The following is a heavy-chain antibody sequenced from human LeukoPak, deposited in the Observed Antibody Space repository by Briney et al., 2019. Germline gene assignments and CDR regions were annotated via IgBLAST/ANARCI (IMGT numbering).Heavy chain of an antibody. Sequence: ASVKVSCKASGYTFTSYDINWVRQATGQGLEWMGWMNPNSGNTGYAQKFQGRVTTTRNTSISTAYMELSSLRSEDTAVYYCARVYRVLRGNRGILGYWGQGTLVTVPS. CDR2: MNPNSGNT. CDR1: GYTFTSYD. CDR3: ARVYRVLRGNRGILGY. D-gene: IGHD4-23*01. V-gene: IGHV1-8*01. J-gene: IGHJ4*02.